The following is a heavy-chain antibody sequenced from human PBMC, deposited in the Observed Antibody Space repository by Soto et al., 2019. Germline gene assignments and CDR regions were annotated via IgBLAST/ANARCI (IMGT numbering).Heavy chain of an antibody. CDR1: GFTFSSYG. Sequence: QVQLVESGGGVVQPGRSLRLSCAASGFTFSSYGIHWVRQAPGKGLEWVAVISYDGSNKYYADSVKGRFTISRDNSKNTLYLQMNSLRAEDTAVYYCAKPLDSTPRGGHDYWGQGTLVTVSS. CDR2: ISYDGSNK. J-gene: IGHJ4*02. V-gene: IGHV3-30*18. D-gene: IGHD2-2*01. CDR3: AKPLDSTPRGGHDY.